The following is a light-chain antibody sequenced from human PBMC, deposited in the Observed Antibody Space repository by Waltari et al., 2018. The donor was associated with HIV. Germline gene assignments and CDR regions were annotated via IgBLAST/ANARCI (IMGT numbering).Light chain of an antibody. J-gene: IGLJ2*01. V-gene: IGLV3-1*01. CDR1: ELGTVY. Sequence: SYELIQPPSVSVSPGQTASITCSGDELGTVYASWYQQKPGQSPVLIIYEDPRRPSGIPERFSGSNSGNTATLTISGTQVMDEADYYCQGWLSGTAVFGGGTTLTVL. CDR2: EDP. CDR3: QGWLSGTAV.